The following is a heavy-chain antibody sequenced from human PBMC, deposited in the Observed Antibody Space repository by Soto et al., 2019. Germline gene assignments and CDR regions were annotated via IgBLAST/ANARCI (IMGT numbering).Heavy chain of an antibody. CDR2: IIPIFGTA. V-gene: IGHV1-69*12. D-gene: IGHD6-13*01. CDR3: ARDGVSSSCDSCFYYGMDV. CDR1: GGTFSSYA. Sequence: QVQLVQSGAEVKKPGSSVKVSCKASGGTFSSYAISWVRQAPGQGLEWMGGIIPIFGTANYAQKFQGRVTMTADESTSTAYMELSSRRSEDTAVYYCARDGVSSSCDSCFYYGMDVWGQGTTVTVSS. J-gene: IGHJ6*02.